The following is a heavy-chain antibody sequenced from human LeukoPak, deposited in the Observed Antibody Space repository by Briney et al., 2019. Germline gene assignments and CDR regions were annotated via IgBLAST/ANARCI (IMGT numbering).Heavy chain of an antibody. CDR3: ARQGTGTRRYYSYGMDV. V-gene: IGHV4-59*08. CDR1: GVSIISHY. J-gene: IGHJ6*01. CDR2: IYYSGST. Sequence: PSETLSLTCTVSGVSIISHYWSWIRQPPGKGLEWIGYIYYSGSTTYNPSLKSRVTISLDTSKNQFSLKLSSVTAADTAVYYRARQGTGTRRYYSYGMDVWGQGTTVTVSS. D-gene: IGHD1-7*01.